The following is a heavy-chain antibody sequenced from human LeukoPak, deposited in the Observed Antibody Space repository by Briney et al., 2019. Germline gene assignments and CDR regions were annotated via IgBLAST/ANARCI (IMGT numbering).Heavy chain of an antibody. CDR1: GYSISSGYY. J-gene: IGHJ1*01. Sequence: SETLSLTCTVSGYSISSGYYWGWIRQPPGKGLEWIGSIYHSGSTYYNPSLKSRVTISVDTSKNQFSLKLSSVTAADTAVYYCARVSQYYYDSSGSMGYFQHWGQGTLVTVSS. CDR2: IYHSGST. D-gene: IGHD3-22*01. CDR3: ARVSQYYYDSSGSMGYFQH. V-gene: IGHV4-38-2*02.